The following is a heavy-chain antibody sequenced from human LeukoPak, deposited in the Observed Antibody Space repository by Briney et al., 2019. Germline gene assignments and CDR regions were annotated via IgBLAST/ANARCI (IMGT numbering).Heavy chain of an antibody. CDR1: GFIGSDGY. CDR2: IYRGGAT. Sequence: GGSLRLSCAVSGFIGSDGYMNWVRQAPGKGLEWLSVIYRGGATYYADSVKGRFIISRDSSKNTWHLQLNSLRAEDTAVYYCAGASSNGVVIDATSFDLWGQGTPVTVSS. D-gene: IGHD2-2*01. V-gene: IGHV3-66*01. J-gene: IGHJ4*02. CDR3: AGASSNGVVIDATSFDL.